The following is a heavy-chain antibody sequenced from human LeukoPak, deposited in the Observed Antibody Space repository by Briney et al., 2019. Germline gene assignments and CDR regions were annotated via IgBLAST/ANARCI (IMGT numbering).Heavy chain of an antibody. Sequence: VASVTVSCKASGYNFISYDINWVRQAPGQGLEWMGWISAYNGNTNYALKIKGRVTMTTDTSTNTVYMELRSLRPDDTAVYYCAREKSRYKYGYNHWGQGTLVTVSS. J-gene: IGHJ5*02. D-gene: IGHD5-18*01. CDR2: ISAYNGNT. CDR3: AREKSRYKYGYNH. CDR1: GYNFISYD. V-gene: IGHV1-18*01.